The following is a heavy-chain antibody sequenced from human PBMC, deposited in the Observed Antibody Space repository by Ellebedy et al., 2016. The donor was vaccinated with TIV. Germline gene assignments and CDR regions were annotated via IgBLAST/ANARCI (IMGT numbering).Heavy chain of an antibody. CDR1: GFTFTSSA. V-gene: IGHV1-58*01. CDR3: AASAGGYYDILTGYYIGGGDFDY. J-gene: IGHJ4*02. CDR2: IVVGSGNT. D-gene: IGHD3-9*01. Sequence: ASVKVSCXASGFTFTSSAVQWVRQARGQRIQWIGWIVVGSGNTNYAQKFQERVTITRDMSTSTAYMELSSLRSEDTAVYYCAASAGGYYDILTGYYIGGGDFDYWGQGTLVTVSS.